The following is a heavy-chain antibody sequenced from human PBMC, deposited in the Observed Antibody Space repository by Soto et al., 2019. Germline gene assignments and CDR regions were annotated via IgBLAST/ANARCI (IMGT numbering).Heavy chain of an antibody. D-gene: IGHD3-16*01. V-gene: IGHV1-18*01. J-gene: IGHJ4*02. CDR2: ISGFNGNT. Sequence: ASVKVSCKASGYTFNFYGIPWVRQAPGQGLEWMGWISGFNGNTNYAADLQGRVTMTTDTSTSTAYMELRGLRSVDTAVYYCARIGVSSGHESPDFDSWGQGTLVTVSS. CDR3: ARIGVSSGHESPDFDS. CDR1: GYTFNFYG.